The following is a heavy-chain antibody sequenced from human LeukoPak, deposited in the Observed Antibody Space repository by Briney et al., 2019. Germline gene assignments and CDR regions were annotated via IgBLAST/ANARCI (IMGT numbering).Heavy chain of an antibody. D-gene: IGHD6-13*01. CDR1: GGSFSGYY. Sequence: SETLSLTCAVYGGSFSGYYWSWIRQPPGKGLEWIGEINHSGSTNYNPSLKSRVTISVDTSKNQFSLKLSSVTAADTAVYYCARGSSSRYGDEGWFDPWGQGTLVTVSS. V-gene: IGHV4-34*01. CDR2: INHSGST. CDR3: ARGSSSRYGDEGWFDP. J-gene: IGHJ5*02.